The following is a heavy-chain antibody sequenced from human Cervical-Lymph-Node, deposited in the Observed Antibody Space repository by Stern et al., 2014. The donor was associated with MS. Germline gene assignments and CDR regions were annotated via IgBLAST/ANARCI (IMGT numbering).Heavy chain of an antibody. D-gene: IGHD2-15*01. CDR2: IYHAGSD. V-gene: IGHV4-59*01. CDR1: GGSLRSYY. Sequence: QVQLQESGPGLVKPSETLSLTCTVSGGSLRSYYWNWIRQAPGKGLEWLGFIYHAGSDNYNPSLSSRVAMSVDTSKNQFSLTVSSVTAADTAVYYCAREGEYCSGSRCYPFLDYWGQGTLVTVSS. CDR3: AREGEYCSGSRCYPFLDY. J-gene: IGHJ4*02.